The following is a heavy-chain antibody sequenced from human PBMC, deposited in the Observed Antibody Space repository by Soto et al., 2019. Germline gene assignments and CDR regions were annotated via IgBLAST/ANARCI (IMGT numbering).Heavy chain of an antibody. V-gene: IGHV4-39*01. CDR1: GGSISSSSYY. Sequence: SETLSLTCTVSGGSISSSSYYWGWIRQPPGKGLEWIGSIYYSGSTYYNPSLKSRVTISVDTSKNQFSLKLSSVTAAGTAVYYCASATMVRGVIREVWFDPWGQGTLVTVPS. D-gene: IGHD3-10*01. CDR2: IYYSGST. J-gene: IGHJ5*02. CDR3: ASATMVRGVIREVWFDP.